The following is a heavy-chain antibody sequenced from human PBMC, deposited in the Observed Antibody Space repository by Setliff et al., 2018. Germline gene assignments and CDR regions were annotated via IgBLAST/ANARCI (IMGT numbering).Heavy chain of an antibody. Sequence: GGSLRLSCAASGFTFSTYSMNWVRQAPGKGLEWVSYISSSSTIYYADSVKGRFTISRDTAKNSLSLQMNSLGAEDTAVYYCTRSTSGAFDYWGQGALVTVSS. V-gene: IGHV3-48*04. CDR1: GFTFSTYS. CDR3: TRSTSGAFDY. D-gene: IGHD2-2*01. CDR2: ISSSSTI. J-gene: IGHJ4*02.